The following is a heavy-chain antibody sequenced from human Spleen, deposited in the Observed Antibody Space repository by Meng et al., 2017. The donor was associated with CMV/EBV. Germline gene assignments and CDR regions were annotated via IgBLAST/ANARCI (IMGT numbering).Heavy chain of an antibody. D-gene: IGHD2-2*01. J-gene: IGHJ5*02. CDR3: TKGSWRCSSTTCSES. V-gene: IGHV3-53*01. Sequence: GGSLRLSCAVSGFTVRTEYMTWVRQAPGKGLEWVAVIYSAGGIYYAASVKGRLTISRDNSRNKVYLQLNSLRTEDTAIYYCTKGSWRCSSTTCSESWGQGTLVTVSS. CDR1: GFTVRTEY. CDR2: IYSAGGI.